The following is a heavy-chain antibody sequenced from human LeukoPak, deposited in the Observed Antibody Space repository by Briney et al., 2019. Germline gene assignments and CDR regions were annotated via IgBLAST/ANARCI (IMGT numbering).Heavy chain of an antibody. J-gene: IGHJ4*02. CDR3: AKDGWWDYGDYGVWGY. V-gene: IGHV3-30*02. Sequence: GGSLRLSCAASGFTLSSYGMHWVRQAPGKGLEWVAFIRYDGSNKYYADSVKGRFTISRDNSKNTLYLQMNSLRAEDTAVYYCAKDGWWDYGDYGVWGYWGQGTLVTVSS. CDR2: IRYDGSNK. CDR1: GFTLSSYG. D-gene: IGHD4-17*01.